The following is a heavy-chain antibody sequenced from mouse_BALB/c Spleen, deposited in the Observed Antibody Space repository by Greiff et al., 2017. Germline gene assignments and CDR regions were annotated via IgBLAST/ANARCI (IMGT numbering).Heavy chain of an antibody. J-gene: IGHJ2*01. V-gene: IGHV1-69*01. D-gene: IGHD4-1*01. CDR2: IDTSDSYT. CDR3: AREGLGRYFDY. CDR1: GYTFTDYW. Sequence: VQLQQPGAELVMPGASVKMSCKASGYTFTDYWMHWVKQRPGQGLEWIGAIDTSDSYTSYNQKFKGKATLTVDESSSTAYMQLSSLTSEDSAVYYCAREGLGRYFDYWGQGTTLTVSS.